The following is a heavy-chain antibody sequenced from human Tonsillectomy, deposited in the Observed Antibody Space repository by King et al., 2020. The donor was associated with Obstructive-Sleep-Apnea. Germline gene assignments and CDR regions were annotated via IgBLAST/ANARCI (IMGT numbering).Heavy chain of an antibody. CDR3: ARALRLAVAGTSFAFDI. CDR2: TYYRSKWYN. Sequence: VQLQQSGPGLVKPSQTLSLTCAISGDSVSSNSAAWNWIRQSPSRGLEWLGRTYYRSKWYNDYAVSVKSRITINPDTSKNQFSLQLNSVTPEDTAVYYCARALRLAVAGTSFAFDIWGQGKMVTVSS. D-gene: IGHD6-19*01. V-gene: IGHV6-1*01. CDR1: GDSVSSNSAA. J-gene: IGHJ3*02.